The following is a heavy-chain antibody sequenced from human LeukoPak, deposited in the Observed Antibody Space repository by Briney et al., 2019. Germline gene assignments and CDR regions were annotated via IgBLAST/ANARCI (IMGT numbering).Heavy chain of an antibody. CDR1: GFTFSSYA. Sequence: GGSLRLSCAASGFTFSSYAMSWVRQAPGKGLEWVSAISGSGGSTYYADSVKGRFTISRDNSKNTLYLQMNSLRAEDTAVYYCASGEREQWLPHTPYYYYGMDVWGQGTTVTVSS. V-gene: IGHV3-23*01. CDR3: ASGEREQWLPHTPYYYYGMDV. D-gene: IGHD6-19*01. CDR2: ISGSGGST. J-gene: IGHJ6*02.